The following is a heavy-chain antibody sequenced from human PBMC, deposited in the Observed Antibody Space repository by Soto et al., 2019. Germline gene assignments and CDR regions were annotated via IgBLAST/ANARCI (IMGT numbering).Heavy chain of an antibody. CDR2: NISSFGTA. D-gene: IGHD6-13*01. CDR3: ARGSSSWFLLRNYVYYGMDV. J-gene: IGHJ6*02. CDR1: RGTFSSYA. Sequence: GASVTVSCRASRGTFSSYAASWVRQPPGQGREWMEENISSFGTANYAQRFQGRVTITAAKSTSTACRELSSLRSEDRAVYYCARGSSSWFLLRNYVYYGMDVWGQGTTVTVSS. V-gene: IGHV1-69*06.